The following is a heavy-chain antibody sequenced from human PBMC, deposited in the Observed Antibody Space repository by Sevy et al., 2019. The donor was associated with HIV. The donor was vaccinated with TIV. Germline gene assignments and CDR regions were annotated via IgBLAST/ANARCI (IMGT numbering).Heavy chain of an antibody. V-gene: IGHV4-61*02. D-gene: IGHD1-1*01. CDR2: IYTSGST. Sequence: SETLSLTCTVSGGSISSGSYYWSWIRQLAGKGLEWIGRIYTSGSTNYNPSLKSRVTISVDTSKNQFSLKLSSVTAADTAVYYCARAPGRTAFDIWGQGTMVTVSS. J-gene: IGHJ3*02. CDR3: ARAPGRTAFDI. CDR1: GGSISSGSYY.